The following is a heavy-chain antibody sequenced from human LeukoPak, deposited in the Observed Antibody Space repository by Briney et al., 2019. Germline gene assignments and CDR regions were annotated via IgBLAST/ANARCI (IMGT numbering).Heavy chain of an antibody. CDR2: MSPNSGDT. Sequence: VSVTVSCKASGYTFTSYDINWVRHATGQGLEWMGWMSPNSGDTGYAQKFQGRVTMTRDTSISTAFMELTSLRSEDTAVYYCARGPPNWGFDFWGQGALVTVSS. D-gene: IGHD7-27*01. V-gene: IGHV1-8*01. CDR3: ARGPPNWGFDF. J-gene: IGHJ4*02. CDR1: GYTFTSYD.